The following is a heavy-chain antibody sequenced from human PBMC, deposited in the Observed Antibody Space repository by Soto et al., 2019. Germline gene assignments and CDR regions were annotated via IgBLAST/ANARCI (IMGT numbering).Heavy chain of an antibody. J-gene: IGHJ4*02. CDR2: INSDGSST. CDR1: GFTFSSYW. D-gene: IGHD3-16*02. CDR3: AKDPRHHWAFGGVIVSSNYFDY. Sequence: PGGSLRLSCAASGFTFSSYWMHWVRQVPGKGLVWVSRINSDGSSTGYADSVKGRFTISRDNAKNTLYLQMNSLRAEDTAVYYRAKDPRHHWAFGGVIVSSNYFDYWGQGTLVTVSS. V-gene: IGHV3-74*01.